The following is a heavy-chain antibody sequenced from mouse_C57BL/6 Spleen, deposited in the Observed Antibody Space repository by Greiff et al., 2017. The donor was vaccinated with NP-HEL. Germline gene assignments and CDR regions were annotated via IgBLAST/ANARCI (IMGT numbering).Heavy chain of an antibody. Sequence: VQLQQSGAELVRPGASVTLSCKASGYTFTDYEMHWVKQTPVHGLEWIGAIDPETGGTAYNQKFKGKAILTADKSSSTAYMELRSLTSEDSAVYYCTRELGTGNFGYWGQGTTLTVSS. J-gene: IGHJ2*01. CDR3: TRELGTGNFGY. CDR2: IDPETGGT. CDR1: GYTFTDYE. V-gene: IGHV1-15*01. D-gene: IGHD4-1*01.